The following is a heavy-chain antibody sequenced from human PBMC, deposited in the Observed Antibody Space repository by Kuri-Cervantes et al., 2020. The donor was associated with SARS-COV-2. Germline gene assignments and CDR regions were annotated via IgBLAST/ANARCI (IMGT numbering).Heavy chain of an antibody. CDR3: ARAYSSGYYPGAYYFDY. J-gene: IGHJ4*02. D-gene: IGHD3-22*01. Sequence: ASVKVSCKASGYTFTSYYMHWVRQDPGQGLEWMGIINPSGGSTSYAQKFQGRVTMTEDTSTDTAYMELSSLRSEDTAVYYCARAYSSGYYPGAYYFDYWGQGTLVTVSS. CDR2: INPSGGST. CDR1: GYTFTSYY. V-gene: IGHV1-46*01.